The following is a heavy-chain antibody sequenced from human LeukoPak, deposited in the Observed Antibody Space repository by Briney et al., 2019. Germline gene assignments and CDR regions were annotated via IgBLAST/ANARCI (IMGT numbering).Heavy chain of an antibody. D-gene: IGHD3-9*01. Sequence: ASVKLSCKASGYTFSGYYIHWIRQAPGQGLEWMGWINPNNGDTKYAHTFHGRVTMNRDTSIRTAYMELSGLRYDDTALYYCARDSNYYDSTDYLDHWGQGSQIIVSS. J-gene: IGHJ4*02. V-gene: IGHV1-2*07. CDR1: GYTFSGYY. CDR3: ARDSNYYDSTDYLDH. CDR2: INPNNGDT.